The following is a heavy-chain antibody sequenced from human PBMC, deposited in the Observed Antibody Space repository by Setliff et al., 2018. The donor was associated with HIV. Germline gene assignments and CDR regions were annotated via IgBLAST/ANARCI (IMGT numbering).Heavy chain of an antibody. J-gene: IGHJ4*02. CDR3: ARDARSFMIFGVAEYYFDY. CDR2: ISGHNGDT. D-gene: IGHD3-3*01. Sequence: ASVKVSCKASGYSFTRYDVTWVRQAPGQGLEWMGGISGHNGDTKYPQKFQGRVTMTRDTSISTAYMELSRLRSDDTAVYYCARDARSFMIFGVAEYYFDYWGQGTLVTVSS. CDR1: GYSFTRYD. V-gene: IGHV1-18*01.